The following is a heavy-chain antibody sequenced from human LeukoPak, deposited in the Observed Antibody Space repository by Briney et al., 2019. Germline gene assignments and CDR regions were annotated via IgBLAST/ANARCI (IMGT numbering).Heavy chain of an antibody. D-gene: IGHD2-15*01. J-gene: IGHJ5*02. CDR3: ARESMDIVVVVAARGANWFDP. CDR2: INPNSGGT. V-gene: IGHV1-2*02. CDR1: GYTFTGYY. Sequence: GASVKVSCKASGYTFTGYYMHWVRQAPGQGLEWMGWINPNSGGTNYTQKFQGRVTMTRDTSISTAYMELSRLRSDDTAVYYCARESMDIVVVVAARGANWFDPWGQGALVTVSS.